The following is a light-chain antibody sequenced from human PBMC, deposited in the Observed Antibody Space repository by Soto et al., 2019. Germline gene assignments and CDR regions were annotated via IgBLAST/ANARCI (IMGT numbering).Light chain of an antibody. CDR2: DAS. J-gene: IGKJ4*01. V-gene: IGKV3D-20*02. Sequence: VLTQSPATLSLSPGETAPLSCRASQSVSSSYLAWYQQKPGQAPRLLIYDASNRATGIPARFSGSGSGTDFTLTISSLEPEDFAVYYCQQRSNWLTFGGGTKVDIK. CDR1: QSVSSSY. CDR3: QQRSNWLT.